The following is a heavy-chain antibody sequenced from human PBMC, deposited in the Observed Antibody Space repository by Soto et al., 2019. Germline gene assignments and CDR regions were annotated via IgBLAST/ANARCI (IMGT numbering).Heavy chain of an antibody. D-gene: IGHD5-18*01. V-gene: IGHV4-30-2*01. Sequence: QLQLQESGSGLVTPSHTLSLTCTVSGGSISNAAYSWSWIRQPPGKGLEWIGYIYPSGMPFYNPSLRSRVTISIYRSNDQFSLNLKSVTAADTAVYYCARERGGYGLFDSWGQGTLVTVSS. CDR1: GGSISNAAYS. J-gene: IGHJ4*02. CDR3: ARERGGYGLFDS. CDR2: IYPSGMP.